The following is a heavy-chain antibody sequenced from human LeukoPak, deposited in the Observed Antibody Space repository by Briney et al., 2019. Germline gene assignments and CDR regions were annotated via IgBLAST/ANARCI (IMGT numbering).Heavy chain of an antibody. CDR1: GFTFSTYW. J-gene: IGHJ5*02. D-gene: IGHD2-21*01. CDR2: IKQDGSEK. Sequence: PGGSLRLSCAGSGFTFSTYWMTWVRQAPGKGLEWVANIKQDGSEKYYVDSVKGRFTISRDNAQNSLYLQMNSLRAEDTAVYYCARDTPTYDNWFDPWGQGTLVTVSS. V-gene: IGHV3-7*01. CDR3: ARDTPTYDNWFDP.